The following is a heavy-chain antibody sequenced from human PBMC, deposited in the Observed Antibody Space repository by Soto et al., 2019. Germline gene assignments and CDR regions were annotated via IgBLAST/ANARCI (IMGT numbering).Heavy chain of an antibody. Sequence: GGSLRLSCAASGFAFSNYAMHWVRQAPGRGLEWVSSISTSIDATYYADSVKGRFTISRDDSKNTLYLQMNSLRAEDSAVYYCAKDRTVAARNFDYWGQGTQVTVSS. CDR3: AKDRTVAARNFDY. J-gene: IGHJ4*02. V-gene: IGHV3-23*01. D-gene: IGHD6-6*01. CDR2: ISTSIDAT. CDR1: GFAFSNYA.